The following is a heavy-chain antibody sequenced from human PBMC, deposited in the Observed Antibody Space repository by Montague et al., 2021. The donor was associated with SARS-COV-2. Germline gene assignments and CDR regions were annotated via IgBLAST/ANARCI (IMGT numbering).Heavy chain of an antibody. V-gene: IGHV4-4*02. Sequence: SETLSLTCVVSGDSISTDNWWTLVRLPPGEGLGLGGKIYHAGTNKYTPSLRSRIIMSVNKSWKQFSLRLTSVTAADTAIYYRVRKESGRSDLDYWGQGTLVTVSS. D-gene: IGHD1-26*01. J-gene: IGHJ4*02. CDR1: GDSISTDNW. CDR3: VRKESGRSDLDY. CDR2: IYHAGTN.